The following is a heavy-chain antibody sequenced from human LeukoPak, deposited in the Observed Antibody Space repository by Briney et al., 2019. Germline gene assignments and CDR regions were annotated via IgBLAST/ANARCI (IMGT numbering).Heavy chain of an antibody. Sequence: SETLSLTCTVSGGSISSYYWSWIRQPPGKGLEWIGYIYYSGSTNYNPSLKSRVTISVDTSKNQFSLKLSSVTAADAAVYYCARQGRYDSSGLGFDYWGQGTLVTVSS. CDR1: GGSISSYY. V-gene: IGHV4-59*08. CDR3: ARQGRYDSSGLGFDY. D-gene: IGHD3-22*01. CDR2: IYYSGST. J-gene: IGHJ4*02.